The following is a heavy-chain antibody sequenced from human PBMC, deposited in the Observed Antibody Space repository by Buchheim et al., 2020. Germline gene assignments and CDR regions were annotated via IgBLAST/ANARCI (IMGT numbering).Heavy chain of an antibody. V-gene: IGHV4-59*01. CDR3: ARAHYYDVTGYYSYDFDY. J-gene: IGHJ4*02. D-gene: IGHD3-22*01. Sequence: QVQLQESGPGLVRPSETLSLTCTVSGGSISSYYWSWIRQPPGKGLEWIGYIYYSGSTNYNPSLKSRVSISVDTSKNPFSLKLNSVTAADSAVYYCARAHYYDVTGYYSYDFDYWGQGT. CDR1: GGSISSYY. CDR2: IYYSGST.